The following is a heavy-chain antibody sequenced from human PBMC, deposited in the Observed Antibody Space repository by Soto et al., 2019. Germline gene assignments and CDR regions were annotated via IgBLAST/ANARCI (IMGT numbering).Heavy chain of an antibody. CDR3: ARNILGGTTDY. CDR2: INAGKGDT. CDR1: GYGFTVHA. J-gene: IGHJ4*02. V-gene: IGHV1-3*01. D-gene: IGHD1-7*01. Sequence: ASVTVYCQAAGYGFTVHAIHWVRQAPGQGLEWLGWINAGKGDTKYPQRFQGRVTITRDTSASTAYMELSSLRSEDTAVYYCARNILGGTTDYWGPGTLVTVSS.